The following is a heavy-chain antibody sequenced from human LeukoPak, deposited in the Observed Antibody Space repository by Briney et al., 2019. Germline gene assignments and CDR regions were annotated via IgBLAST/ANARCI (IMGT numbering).Heavy chain of an antibody. J-gene: IGHJ4*02. CDR1: GGSISSGYY. D-gene: IGHD2-15*01. CDR3: ARAYCSGGSCYPGAFDY. Sequence: SETLSLTCTVSGGSISSGYYWGWIRQPPGKGLEWIGSIYHSGSTYYNPSLKSRVTISVDTSKNQFSLKLSSVTAADTAVYYCARAYCSGGSCYPGAFDYWGQGTLVTVAS. CDR2: IYHSGST. V-gene: IGHV4-38-2*02.